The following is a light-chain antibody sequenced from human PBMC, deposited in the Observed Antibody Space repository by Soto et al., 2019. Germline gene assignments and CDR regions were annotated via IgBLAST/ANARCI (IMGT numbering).Light chain of an antibody. J-gene: IGKJ3*01. CDR1: QSVSSSY. V-gene: IGKV3-20*01. CDR2: GAS. Sequence: EIVLTQSPGTLSLSPGERATLSCRASQSVSSSYLAWYQQKPGQAPRLLIYGASSRATGIPDRFSGSGSGTDFTLTISRLEPEDFAMYYCQQYGSSPFTFXPGTKVDIK. CDR3: QQYGSSPFT.